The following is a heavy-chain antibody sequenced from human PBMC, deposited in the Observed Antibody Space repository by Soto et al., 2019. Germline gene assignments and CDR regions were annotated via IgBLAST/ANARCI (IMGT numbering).Heavy chain of an antibody. J-gene: IGHJ4*01. D-gene: IGHD2-21*01. V-gene: IGHV3-48*02. Sequence: EVYLVESGGGVVQPGGSLRLSCAASGFTFSSYNMNWVRRAPGKGLEWVSYISSTSTIIYYADSVQGRFTISRDNAKNSLFLQMNSLRDEDSAVYSCASATYFDVDREGFDYWGHGTLVTVSS. CDR3: ASATYFDVDREGFDY. CDR2: ISSTSTII. CDR1: GFTFSSYN.